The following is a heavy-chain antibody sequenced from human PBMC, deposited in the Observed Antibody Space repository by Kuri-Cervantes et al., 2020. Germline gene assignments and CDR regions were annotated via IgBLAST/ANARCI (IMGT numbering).Heavy chain of an antibody. CDR3: ARDIWFGEFRKGFDY. D-gene: IGHD3-10*01. CDR2: INWNGGST. Sequence: GGSLRLSCAASGFTFDDYGMSWVRQAPGKGLEWVSGINWNGGSTGYADSVKGRFTISRDNSKNTLYLQMNSLRAEDTAVYYCARDIWFGEFRKGFDYWGQGTLVTVSS. CDR1: GFTFDDYG. V-gene: IGHV3-20*04. J-gene: IGHJ4*02.